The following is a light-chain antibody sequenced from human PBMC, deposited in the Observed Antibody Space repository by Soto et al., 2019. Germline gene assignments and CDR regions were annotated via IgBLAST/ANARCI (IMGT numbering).Light chain of an antibody. CDR3: IQDFISPLT. CDR2: ATS. V-gene: IGKV1-6*01. J-gene: IGKJ1*01. CDR1: QGIRGD. Sequence: ALQMTQSPSSLSASLGDRVTITCRASQGIRGDLGWYQQKPGKAPKLLISATSTLQSGVPSRFSGRGSGTNFTLTISSLQPEDFATYYCIQDFISPLTVGQGTKVEL.